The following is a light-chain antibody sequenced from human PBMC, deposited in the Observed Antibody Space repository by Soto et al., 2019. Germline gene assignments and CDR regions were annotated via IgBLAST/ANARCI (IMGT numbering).Light chain of an antibody. J-gene: IGKJ1*01. CDR3: QQYNTYSPT. Sequence: DIQMTQSPSTLSASIGDRVTITCRASQSVGSWLAWYQLRPGKAPKLLIDRASTLEGGVPSRFSGSGSGTEFPLTISILQPDDFATYYCQQYNTYSPTFGQGTRVEI. CDR1: QSVGSW. V-gene: IGKV1-5*03. CDR2: RAS.